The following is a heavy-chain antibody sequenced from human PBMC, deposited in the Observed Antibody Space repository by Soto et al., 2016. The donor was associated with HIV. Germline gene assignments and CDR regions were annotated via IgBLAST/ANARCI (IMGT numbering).Heavy chain of an antibody. D-gene: IGHD3-3*01. CDR3: ARVFFTSGXQLPYYYMDS. V-gene: IGHV4-31*03. CDR1: GGSISSGDYY. CDR2: IYYSGDT. Sequence: QVQLQESGPGLVKPSQTLSLTCTVSGGSISSGDYYWSWIRQHPGKGLEWIGNIYYSGDTYYNPSLKSRVSISVDTSKNHFSLKLKSVTAADTAVYYCARVFFTSGXQLPYYYMDSGAKGHGHRLL. J-gene: IGHJ6*03.